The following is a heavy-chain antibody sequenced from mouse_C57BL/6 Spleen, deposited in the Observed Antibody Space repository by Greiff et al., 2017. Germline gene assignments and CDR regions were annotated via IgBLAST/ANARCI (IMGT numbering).Heavy chain of an antibody. J-gene: IGHJ1*03. CDR1: GFNIKDYY. CDR3: TTEGVTVVARYFDV. Sequence: EVQLQQSGAELVRPGASVKLSCTASGFNIKDYYMHWVKQRPEQGLEWIGRIDPEDGDTEYAPKFQGKATMTADTSSNTAYLQLSSLTSEDTAVYYCTTEGVTVVARYFDVWGTGTTVTVSS. CDR2: IDPEDGDT. V-gene: IGHV14-1*01. D-gene: IGHD1-1*01.